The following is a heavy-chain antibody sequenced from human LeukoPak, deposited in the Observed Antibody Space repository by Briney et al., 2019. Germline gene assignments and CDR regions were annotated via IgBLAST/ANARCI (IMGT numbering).Heavy chain of an antibody. V-gene: IGHV4-34*01. CDR2: INHSGST. J-gene: IGHJ3*02. CDR3: ARRDSSSWYSLRAFDI. Sequence: SGTLSLTCAVYGGSFSGYCWSWIRQPPGKGLEWIGEINHSGSTNYNPSLKSRVTISVDTSKNRFSLKLSSVTAADTAVYYCARRDSSSWYSLRAFDIWGQGTMVTVSS. CDR1: GGSFSGYC. D-gene: IGHD6-13*01.